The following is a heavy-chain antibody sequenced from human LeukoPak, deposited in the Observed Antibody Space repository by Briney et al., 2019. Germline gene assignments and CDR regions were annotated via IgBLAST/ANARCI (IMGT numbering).Heavy chain of an antibody. V-gene: IGHV4-59*01. CDR2: IYNSGST. CDR1: GGSISNND. J-gene: IGHJ4*02. D-gene: IGHD3-22*01. Sequence: SETLSLTCTVSGGSISNNDWSWIRQPPGKGLEWIGYIYNSGSTNYNPSLKSRVTISVDTSKNQFSLKLSSVTAADTAVYYCARGISGYFGTSGYYYDYWGQGTLVTVSS. CDR3: ARGISGYFGTSGYYYDY.